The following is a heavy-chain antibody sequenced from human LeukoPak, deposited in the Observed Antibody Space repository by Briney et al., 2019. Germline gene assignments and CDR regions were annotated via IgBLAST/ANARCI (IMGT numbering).Heavy chain of an antibody. D-gene: IGHD3-16*02. CDR2: IFYNGGT. CDR1: GASISSSSYY. CDR3: ARGMRDYVWGSYRYSTPFDY. Sequence: SETLSLTCTLSGASISSSSYYCGWTRQHPGKGLEWNGRIFYNGGTNYNPSLKSRVTISVDTSKNQFSLRLSSVTASDTTVYYCARGMRDYVWGSYRYSTPFDYWGQGTLVTVSS. J-gene: IGHJ4*02. V-gene: IGHV4-39*01.